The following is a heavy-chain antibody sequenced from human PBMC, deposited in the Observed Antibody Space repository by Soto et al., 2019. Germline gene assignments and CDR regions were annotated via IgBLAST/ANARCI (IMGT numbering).Heavy chain of an antibody. CDR1: GGSVSSGSYY. J-gene: IGHJ6*02. CDR3: ARGHPYSSSLQARYYYYYGMDV. V-gene: IGHV4-61*01. CDR2: IYYSGST. Sequence: QVQLQESGPGLVKPSETLSLTCTVSGGSVSSGSYYWSWIRQPPGKGLEWIGYIYYSGSTNYNPYLKSRVTISVDTSKNQFSLKLSSVTAADTAVYYCARGHPYSSSLQARYYYYYGMDVWGQGTTITVSS. D-gene: IGHD6-6*01.